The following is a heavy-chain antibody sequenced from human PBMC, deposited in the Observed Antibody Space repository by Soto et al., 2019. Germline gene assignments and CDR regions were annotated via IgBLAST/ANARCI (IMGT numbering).Heavy chain of an antibody. CDR3: ATGITICRVVAFDY. Sequence: GASVKVSCKVSGYTLTELSMHWVRQAPGKGLEWMGGFDPEAGETIYAQKFQGRVTMTEDTSTDTAYMELSSLRSEDTAVYFCATGITICRVVAFDYWGQGTLVTVSS. D-gene: IGHD3-3*01. J-gene: IGHJ4*02. CDR2: FDPEAGET. V-gene: IGHV1-24*01. CDR1: GYTLTELS.